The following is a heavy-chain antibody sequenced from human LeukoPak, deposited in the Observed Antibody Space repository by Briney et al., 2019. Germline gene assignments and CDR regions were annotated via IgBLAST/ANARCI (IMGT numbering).Heavy chain of an antibody. CDR3: ARAPDSSGWFNWFDP. Sequence: ASVKVSCKASGYTFTSYGISWVRQAPGQGLEWMGWVSAYNGNTNYAQKLQGRVTMTTDTSTSTAYMELRSLRSDDTAAYYCARAPDSSGWFNWFDPWGQGTLVTVSS. CDR2: VSAYNGNT. CDR1: GYTFTSYG. V-gene: IGHV1-18*01. J-gene: IGHJ5*02. D-gene: IGHD6-19*01.